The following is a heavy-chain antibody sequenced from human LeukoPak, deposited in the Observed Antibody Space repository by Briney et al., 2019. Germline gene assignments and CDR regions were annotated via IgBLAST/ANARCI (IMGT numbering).Heavy chain of an antibody. CDR1: GSTFSSYT. CDR2: ISSSSTYI. D-gene: IGHD2/OR15-2a*01. Sequence: PGGSLRLSCAASGSTFSSYTMNWVRQAPGKGLEWVSSISSSSTYIYYADSVKGRFTISRDNAKNSLYLQMNSLRAEDTAVYYCVRIPNSANFPNWFDPWGQGTLVTVSS. V-gene: IGHV3-21*01. CDR3: VRIPNSANFPNWFDP. J-gene: IGHJ5*02.